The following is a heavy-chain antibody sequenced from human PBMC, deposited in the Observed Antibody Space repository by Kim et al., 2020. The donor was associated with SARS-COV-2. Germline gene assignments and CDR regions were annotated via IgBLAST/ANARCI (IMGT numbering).Heavy chain of an antibody. D-gene: IGHD3-3*01. CDR2: ISSSGRTM. CDR1: GFTFSDYY. V-gene: IGHV3-11*01. CDR3: ARVPTFWSGYYDLDY. J-gene: IGHJ4*02. Sequence: GGSLRLSCAASGFTFSDYYMSWIRQAPGTGLEWVSYISSSGRTMYYADSVKGRFPISRDNAKNSLYLQMNSLRAEDTAGYYCARVPTFWSGYYDLDYWGQGTLVPVSS.